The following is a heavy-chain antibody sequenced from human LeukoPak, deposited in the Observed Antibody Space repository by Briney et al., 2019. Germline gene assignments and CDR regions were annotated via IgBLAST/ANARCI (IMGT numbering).Heavy chain of an antibody. Sequence: ASVKVSCKASGYTFTSYGISWVRQAPGQELEWMGWISAYNGNTNYAQKLQGRVTMTTDTSTSTAYMELRSLRSDDTAVYYCARDLRIAAAGIVDYWGQGTLVTVSS. J-gene: IGHJ4*02. CDR1: GYTFTSYG. D-gene: IGHD6-13*01. V-gene: IGHV1-18*01. CDR2: ISAYNGNT. CDR3: ARDLRIAAAGIVDY.